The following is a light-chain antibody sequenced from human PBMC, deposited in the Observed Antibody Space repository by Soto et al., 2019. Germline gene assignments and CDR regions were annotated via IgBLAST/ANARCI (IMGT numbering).Light chain of an antibody. Sequence: EIVLTQSPGTLSLSPGERATLSCRASQSVSSSYLAWYQLKPGQAPRLLIYGASSSATGIPDRVSGSGSGTDFSVTISSLEPEDFEVYDCEQYGSSRWTCGQGTKVEIK. CDR2: GAS. V-gene: IGKV3-20*01. J-gene: IGKJ1*01. CDR1: QSVSSSY. CDR3: EQYGSSRWT.